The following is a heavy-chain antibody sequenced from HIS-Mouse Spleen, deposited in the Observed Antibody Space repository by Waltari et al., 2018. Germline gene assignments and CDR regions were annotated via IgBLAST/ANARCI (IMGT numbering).Heavy chain of an antibody. J-gene: IGHJ6*02. Sequence: QVQLQESGPGLVKPSETLSLTCTVSGGPISSYYWSWIRQPPGKGLEWIGYIYYSGSTNYNPSLKSRVTISVDTSKNQFSLKLSSVTAADTAVYYCARTPLHIAARPWYYGMDVWGQGTTVTVSS. V-gene: IGHV4-59*01. CDR3: ARTPLHIAARPWYYGMDV. CDR2: IYYSGST. CDR1: GGPISSYY. D-gene: IGHD6-6*01.